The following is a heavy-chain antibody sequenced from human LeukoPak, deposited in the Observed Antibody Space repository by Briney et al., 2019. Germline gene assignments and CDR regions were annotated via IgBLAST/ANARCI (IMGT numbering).Heavy chain of an antibody. D-gene: IGHD4-17*01. Sequence: GGSLRLSCVASGXNVSDHYMDWVRQAPGKGLEWVSYISSSSSTIYYADSLMGRFTLSRDNAKKSLYLQMNSLRAEDTAVYYCAREALTETTFGPYDYWGQGTLVTVSS. CDR3: AREALTETTFGPYDY. CDR2: ISSSSSTI. V-gene: IGHV3-69-1*02. CDR1: GXNVSDHY. J-gene: IGHJ4*02.